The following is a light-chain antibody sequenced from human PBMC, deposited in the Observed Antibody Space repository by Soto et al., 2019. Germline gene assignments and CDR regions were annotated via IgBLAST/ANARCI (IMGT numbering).Light chain of an antibody. CDR1: QSISSY. CDR2: AAS. CDR3: KQSYSTPIT. J-gene: IGKJ1*01. V-gene: IGKV1-39*01. Sequence: DIQMTQSPSSLSASVGDRVTITCRASQSISSYLNWYQQKPGKAHKLLIYAASSLQSGVQSKFSGSGSGTDFTLTIRSLQPEDFATYYCKQSYSTPITFGQGTKVDNK.